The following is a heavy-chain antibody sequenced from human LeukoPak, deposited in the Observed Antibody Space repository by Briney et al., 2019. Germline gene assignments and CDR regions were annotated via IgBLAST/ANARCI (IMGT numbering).Heavy chain of an antibody. CDR2: ISSSSNYI. CDR3: ARDVGASAPDAFDI. Sequence: PGGSLRLSCAASGFTFSTYNMNWVRQAPGKGLEWVSSISSSSNYIYYADSVKGRFTISRDNAKNSLYLQMNSLRAEDTDVYYCARDVGASAPDAFDIWGQGSLVTVSS. D-gene: IGHD1-26*01. V-gene: IGHV3-21*01. CDR1: GFTFSTYN. J-gene: IGHJ4*02.